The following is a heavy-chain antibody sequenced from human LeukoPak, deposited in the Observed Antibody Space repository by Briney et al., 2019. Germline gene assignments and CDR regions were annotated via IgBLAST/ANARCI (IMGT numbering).Heavy chain of an antibody. D-gene: IGHD6-19*01. CDR2: MDPNSGNT. Sequence: ASVKVSCKASGYTFTSYDINWVRQATGQGLEWMGWMDPNSGNTGYAQKFQGRVTMTRNTSISTAYMELSSLRSDDTAMYYCVRDRKGEWLDQHDRFDIWGQGTMVIVSS. J-gene: IGHJ3*02. V-gene: IGHV1-8*01. CDR1: GYTFTSYD. CDR3: VRDRKGEWLDQHDRFDI.